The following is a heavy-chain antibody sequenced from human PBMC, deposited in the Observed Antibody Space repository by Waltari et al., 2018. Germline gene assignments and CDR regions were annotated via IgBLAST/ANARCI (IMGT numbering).Heavy chain of an antibody. CDR2: INHSVST. J-gene: IGHJ3*02. CDR1: GGSFSGYY. D-gene: IGHD3-10*01. V-gene: IGHV4-34*01. CDR3: ARLDYYGSGSYAAFDI. Sequence: QVQLQQWGAGLLKPSETLSLTCAVYGGSFSGYYWSWIRQPPGKGLEWIGEINHSVSTNYNPSLKSRVTISVDTSKNQFSLKLSSVTAADTAVYYCARLDYYGSGSYAAFDIWGQGTMVTVSS.